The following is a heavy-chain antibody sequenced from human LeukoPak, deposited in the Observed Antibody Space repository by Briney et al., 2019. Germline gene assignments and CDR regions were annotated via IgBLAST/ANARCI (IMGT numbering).Heavy chain of an antibody. CDR3: ARADSSGPYYYYGMDV. CDR1: GGSISGYY. Sequence: SETLSLTCTVSGGSISGYYWSWIRQPPGKGLEWIGNIYYSGSSNYNDSLKSRVTISVDTSKNQFSLKLRSVTAADTAVYYCARADSSGPYYYYGMDVWGQGTTVTVSS. V-gene: IGHV4-59*01. CDR2: IYYSGSS. J-gene: IGHJ6*02. D-gene: IGHD6-19*01.